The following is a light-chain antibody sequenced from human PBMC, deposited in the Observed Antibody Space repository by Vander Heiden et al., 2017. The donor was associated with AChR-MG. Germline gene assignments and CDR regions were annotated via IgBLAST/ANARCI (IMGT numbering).Light chain of an antibody. Sequence: QSALTQPRSVSGSPGQSVTIPRAGTSSDVGRYNHVSWYQQHPDKAPKLIIYDVSKRPPGVPDRFSGSRSGNTASLTSAGRQAEDEADYYGCAEEGTSYVFGSGTGVTVL. CDR1: SSDVGRYNH. V-gene: IGLV2-11*01. J-gene: IGLJ1*01. CDR3: CAEEGTSYV. CDR2: DVS.